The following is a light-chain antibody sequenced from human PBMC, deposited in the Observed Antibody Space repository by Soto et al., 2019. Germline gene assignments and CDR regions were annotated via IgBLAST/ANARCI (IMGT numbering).Light chain of an antibody. CDR2: GAS. Sequence: EIVMTQSPATLSVSPGERATLSCRASQSVSSNLAWYQQKPGQAPRLLIYGASTRATSIPARFSGSGSGTEFTLTISSLQSEDFAVYYCQQYNNWPPWTLGQGTKVEIK. CDR1: QSVSSN. CDR3: QQYNNWPPWT. J-gene: IGKJ1*01. V-gene: IGKV3-15*01.